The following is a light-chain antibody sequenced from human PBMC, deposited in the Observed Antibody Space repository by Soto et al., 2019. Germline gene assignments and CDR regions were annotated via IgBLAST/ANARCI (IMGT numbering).Light chain of an antibody. CDR2: AAS. CDR3: QQNYSPPTIT. Sequence: DIQMTQSPSSLSASVGDRVTITCRASQSITRFLNWYQQKPWKAPKLMIYAASSLQSGVPSRFSGSGSGTDFTLTISSLQPEDFATYYCQQNYSPPTITFGQGTRVEIK. J-gene: IGKJ5*01. CDR1: QSITRF. V-gene: IGKV1-39*01.